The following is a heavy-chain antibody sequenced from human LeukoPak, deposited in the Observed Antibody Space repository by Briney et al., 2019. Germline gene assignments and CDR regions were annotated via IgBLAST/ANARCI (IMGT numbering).Heavy chain of an antibody. V-gene: IGHV4-34*01. CDR1: GGSFSGYY. D-gene: IGHD6-6*01. CDR3: ARSSIAARHSSGFDY. J-gene: IGHJ4*02. CDR2: INHSGST. Sequence: PSETLSLTCAVYGGSFSGYYGSWIRQPPGKGLEWIGEINHSGSTNYNPSLKSRVTISVDTSKNQFSLKLSSVTAADTAVYYCARSSIAARHSSGFDYWGQGTMVTVSS.